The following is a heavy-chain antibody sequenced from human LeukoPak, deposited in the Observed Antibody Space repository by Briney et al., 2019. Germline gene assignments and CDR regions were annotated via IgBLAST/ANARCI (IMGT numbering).Heavy chain of an antibody. D-gene: IGHD3-10*01. CDR1: GGTFSSYA. V-gene: IGHV1-69*04. Sequence: SVKVSCKASGGTFSSYAISWVRQAPGQGLEWMGRIIPILGIANYAQKLQGRVTMTTDTSTSTAYMELRSLRSDDTAVYYCARGLLWFGELSAIDYWGQGTLVTVSS. J-gene: IGHJ4*02. CDR2: IIPILGIA. CDR3: ARGLLWFGELSAIDY.